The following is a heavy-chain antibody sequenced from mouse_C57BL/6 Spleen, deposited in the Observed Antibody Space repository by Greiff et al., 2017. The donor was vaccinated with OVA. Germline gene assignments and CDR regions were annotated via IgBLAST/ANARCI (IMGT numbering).Heavy chain of an antibody. V-gene: IGHV5-17*01. CDR2: ISSGSSTI. Sequence: EVKLVESGGGLVKPGGSLKLSCAASGFTFSDYGMHWVRQAPEKGLEWVAYISSGSSTIYYADTVKGRFTISRDNAKNTLFLQMTSLRSEDTAMYYCARQFITTVGSYFDYWGQGTTLTVSS. CDR3: ARQFITTVGSYFDY. J-gene: IGHJ2*01. CDR1: GFTFSDYG. D-gene: IGHD1-1*01.